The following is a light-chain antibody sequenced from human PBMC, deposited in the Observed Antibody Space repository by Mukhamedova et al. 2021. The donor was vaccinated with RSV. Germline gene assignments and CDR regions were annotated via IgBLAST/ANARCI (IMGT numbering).Light chain of an antibody. CDR3: QQYYYCCN. Sequence: QAPRLLIYDASTRATGVAARFSGSGSGTEFTLTISSLQSEDFAIYYCQQYYYCCNFGQGTKLE. CDR2: DAS. J-gene: IGKJ2*02. V-gene: IGKV3-15*01.